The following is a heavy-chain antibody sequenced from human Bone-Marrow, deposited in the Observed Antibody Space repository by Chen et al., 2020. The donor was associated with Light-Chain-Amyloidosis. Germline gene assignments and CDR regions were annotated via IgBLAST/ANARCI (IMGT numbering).Heavy chain of an antibody. CDR3: ASNPGWFDP. CDR1: AGTFSSYA. CDR2: IIPIFGTA. J-gene: IGHJ5*02. Sequence: QVQLVQSGAEGQKPGSPVKVSCTASAGTFSSYAISWVRQAPGQGLEWMGGIIPIFGTANYAQKFQGRVTITTDESTSTAYMELSSLSSEDRAVYYCASNPGWFDPWGQGTLVTVSS. V-gene: IGHV1-69*05.